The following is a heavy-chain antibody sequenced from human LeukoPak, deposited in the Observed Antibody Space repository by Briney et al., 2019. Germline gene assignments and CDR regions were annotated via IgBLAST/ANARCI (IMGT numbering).Heavy chain of an antibody. D-gene: IGHD3-3*01. CDR2: IYYSGST. V-gene: IGHV4-30-4*01. CDR1: GGSISSGDYY. J-gene: IGHJ5*02. Sequence: SQTLFLTCTVSGGSISSGDYYWSWIRQPPGKGLEWIGYIYYSGSTYYNPSLKSRVTISVDTSKNQFSLKLSSVTAADTAVYYCAREKRITIFGVVIQNWFDPWGQGTLVTVSS. CDR3: AREKRITIFGVVIQNWFDP.